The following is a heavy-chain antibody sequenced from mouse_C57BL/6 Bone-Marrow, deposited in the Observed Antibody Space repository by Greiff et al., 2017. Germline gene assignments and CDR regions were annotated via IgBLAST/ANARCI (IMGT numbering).Heavy chain of an antibody. Sequence: EVQLQESGPGLVKPSQSLSLTCSVTGYSITSGYYWNWIRQFPGNKLEWMGYISYDGRNNYNPSLKNRISITRDPSKNQFFLKLKSVSTEDTSTYYGAREGDGNYDYFDYWGQGTTLTVSA. J-gene: IGHJ2*01. CDR1: GYSITSGYY. CDR2: ISYDGRN. D-gene: IGHD2-1*01. CDR3: AREGDGNYDYFDY. V-gene: IGHV3-6*01.